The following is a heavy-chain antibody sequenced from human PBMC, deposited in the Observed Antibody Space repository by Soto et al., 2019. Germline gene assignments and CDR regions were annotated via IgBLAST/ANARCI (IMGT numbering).Heavy chain of an antibody. CDR2: ISYDGSNK. CDR1: GFTFSSYA. J-gene: IGHJ4*02. CDR3: ARAVADTMVRGVPSYYFDY. D-gene: IGHD3-10*01. V-gene: IGHV3-30-3*01. Sequence: GGSLRLSCAASGFTFSSYAMHWVRQAPGKGLEWVAVISYDGSNKYYADSVKGRFTISRDNSKNTLFLQMNSLRAEDTAVYYCARAVADTMVRGVPSYYFDYWGQGTLVTVSS.